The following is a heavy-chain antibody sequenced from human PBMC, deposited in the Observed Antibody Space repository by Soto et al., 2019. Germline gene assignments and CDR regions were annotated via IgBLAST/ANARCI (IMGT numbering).Heavy chain of an antibody. CDR2: IYSGGST. CDR3: ASRITIFGVVSRSFDY. V-gene: IGHV3-66*01. J-gene: IGHJ4*02. Sequence: ESGGGLVQPGGSLRLSCAASGFTVSSNYMSWVRQAPGKGLEWVSVIYSGGSTYYADSVKGRFTISRDNSKNTLYLQMNSLRAEDTAVYYCASRITIFGVVSRSFDYWGQGTLVTVSS. CDR1: GFTVSSNY. D-gene: IGHD3-3*01.